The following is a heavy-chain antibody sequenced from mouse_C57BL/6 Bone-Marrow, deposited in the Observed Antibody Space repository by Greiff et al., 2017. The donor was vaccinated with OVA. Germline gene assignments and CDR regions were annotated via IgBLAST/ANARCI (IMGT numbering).Heavy chain of an antibody. Sequence: EVQLVESGGGLVKPGGSLKLSCAASGFTFSDYGMHWVRQAPEKGLEWVAYISSGSSTIYYADTVKGRFTISRDNAKNTLFLQMTSLRSEDTAMYYCATDMVTTSWWYFDVWGTGTTVTVSS. J-gene: IGHJ1*03. CDR3: ATDMVTTSWWYFDV. D-gene: IGHD2-2*01. CDR2: ISSGSSTI. CDR1: GFTFSDYG. V-gene: IGHV5-17*01.